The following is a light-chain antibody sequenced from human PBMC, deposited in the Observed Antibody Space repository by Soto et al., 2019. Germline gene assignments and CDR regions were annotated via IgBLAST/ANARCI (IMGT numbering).Light chain of an antibody. V-gene: IGKV3-20*01. Sequence: IVWTQSPGTLSLSAGERSTLSCMASQSVSRRYLAWYQQKPGQAPRLLFYGASNRATGIPDRFSGSGSETDFTLTISSLQAEDVAVYYCQQYYSSTITFGPGTRLEIK. CDR2: GAS. CDR3: QQYYSSTIT. CDR1: QSVSRRY. J-gene: IGKJ5*01.